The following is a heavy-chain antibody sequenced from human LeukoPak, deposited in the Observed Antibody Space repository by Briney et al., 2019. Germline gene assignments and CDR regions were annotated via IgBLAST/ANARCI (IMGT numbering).Heavy chain of an antibody. Sequence: PGGSLRLSCAASGFTFSSYWMSWVRQAPGKGLEWVANIKQDGSEKYYVDSVKGRFTISRDNAKNSLYLQMNSLRAEDTAVYYCARVGIHKPDYYDSSGYYGNYYMDVWGKGTTVTVSS. J-gene: IGHJ6*03. V-gene: IGHV3-7*01. D-gene: IGHD3-22*01. CDR1: GFTFSSYW. CDR3: ARVGIHKPDYYDSSGYYGNYYMDV. CDR2: IKQDGSEK.